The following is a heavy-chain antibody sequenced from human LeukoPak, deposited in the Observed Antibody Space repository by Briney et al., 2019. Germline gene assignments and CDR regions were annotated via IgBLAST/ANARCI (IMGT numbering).Heavy chain of an antibody. Sequence: GGSLRLSCAASGFTFSSYAMHWVRQAPGKGLEYVSAISSNGGSTYYANSVKGRFTISRDNSKNTLYLQMGSLRAEDMAVYYCARGGGEENEGYNFDYWGQGTLVTVSS. D-gene: IGHD3-16*01. CDR2: ISSNGGST. J-gene: IGHJ4*02. CDR3: ARGGGEENEGYNFDY. V-gene: IGHV3-64*01. CDR1: GFTFSSYA.